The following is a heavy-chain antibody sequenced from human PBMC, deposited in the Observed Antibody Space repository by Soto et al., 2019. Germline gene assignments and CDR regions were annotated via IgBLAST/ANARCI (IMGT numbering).Heavy chain of an antibody. CDR1: GYSFTSYW. J-gene: IGHJ6*03. CDR3: ARQYTTSSGWDYYYYMDV. CDR2: IYPGDSDT. D-gene: IGHD6-19*01. V-gene: IGHV5-51*01. Sequence: LGESLKISCKGSGYSFTSYWIGWVRQMPGKGLEWMGIIYPGDSDTRYSPSFQGQVTISADKSISTAYLQWSSLKASDTAMYYCARQYTTSSGWDYYYYMDVWGKGTTVTVSS.